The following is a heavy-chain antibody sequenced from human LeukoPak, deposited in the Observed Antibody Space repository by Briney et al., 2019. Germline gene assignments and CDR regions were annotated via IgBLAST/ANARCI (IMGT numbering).Heavy chain of an antibody. CDR2: IYTSGST. D-gene: IGHD3-22*01. J-gene: IGHJ3*02. CDR1: GGSISSGSYY. CDR3: ARLYYCDSSGYSAFDI. V-gene: IGHV4-61*02. Sequence: SQTLSLTCTVSGGSISSGSYYWSWIRQPAGKGLEWIGRIYTSGSTNYNPSLKSRVTISVDTSKNQFSLKLSSVTAADTAVYYCARLYYCDSSGYSAFDIWGQGTMVTVSS.